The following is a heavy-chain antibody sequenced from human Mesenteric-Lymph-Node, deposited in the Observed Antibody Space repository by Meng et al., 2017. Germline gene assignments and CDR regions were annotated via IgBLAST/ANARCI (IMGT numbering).Heavy chain of an antibody. CDR2: INGDETST. Sequence: GESLKISCAASGFSFSTYWMFWVRQAPGKGLVWVSRINGDETSTSYADSVKGRFTISRDNAKNSLYLQMNSLRAEDTALYYCAKDIHSSGWYGAWFDPWGQGTLVTVSS. V-gene: IGHV3-74*01. D-gene: IGHD6-19*01. CDR3: AKDIHSSGWYGAWFDP. CDR1: GFSFSTYW. J-gene: IGHJ5*02.